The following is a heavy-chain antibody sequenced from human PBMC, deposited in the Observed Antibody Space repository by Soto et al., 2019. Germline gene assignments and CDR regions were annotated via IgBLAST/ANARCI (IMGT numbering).Heavy chain of an antibody. CDR3: ARGSGWLFY. CDR1: GGSISTSSYY. Sequence: SETLSLTCTVSGGSISTSSYYWVWIRQPPGKGLEYIGSIFYSGSTYYNPSLKSRVTISVTTSKNQFSLKLSSVTAADTAVYYCARGSGWLFYWGQGTLVNVSS. D-gene: IGHD6-19*01. V-gene: IGHV4-39*07. CDR2: IFYSGST. J-gene: IGHJ4*02.